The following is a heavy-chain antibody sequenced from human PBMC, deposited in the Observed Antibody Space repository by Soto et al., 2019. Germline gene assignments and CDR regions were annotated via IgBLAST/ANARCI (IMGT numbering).Heavy chain of an antibody. D-gene: IGHD1-26*01. CDR3: ATLPPRVVASLLPIPT. V-gene: IGHV4-4*02. CDR2: SYHWGNT. J-gene: IGHJ5*02. CDR1: GGSISGSNW. Sequence: VQLRQSGPGLVKPSGTLSLTCAVSGGSISGSNWWTWVRQAPGKGMEWTGESYHWGNTYYNPSLKGRAAITAAKSNNQFSLKLNSVTAADTAVYYCATLPPRVVASLLPIPTWGQGTLVTVSS.